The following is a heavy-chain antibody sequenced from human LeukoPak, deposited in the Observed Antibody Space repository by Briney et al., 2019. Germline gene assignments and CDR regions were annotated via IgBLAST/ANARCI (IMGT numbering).Heavy chain of an antibody. D-gene: IGHD4-23*01. CDR3: TTVLPALTVVTHDAFDI. V-gene: IGHV3-15*01. CDR2: IKSKTDGGTT. CDR1: GFTFSNAW. Sequence: PGGSLRLSCAASGFTFSNAWMSWVRQAPGKGLEWVGRIKSKTDGGTTDYAARVKGRFTISRDDSKNTLYLQMNSLKTEDTAVYYCTTVLPALTVVTHDAFDIWGQGTMVTVSS. J-gene: IGHJ3*02.